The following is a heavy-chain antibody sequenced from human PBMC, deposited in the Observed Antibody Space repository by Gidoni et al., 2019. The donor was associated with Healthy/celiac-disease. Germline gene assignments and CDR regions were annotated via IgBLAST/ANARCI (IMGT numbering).Heavy chain of an antibody. CDR3: ARAIVVVVAGYNWFDP. Sequence: QVQLVQSGAEVKKPGSSVKVSCKASGGTVSRYAISWVRQAPGQGLEWMGGIIPIFGTANYAQKFQGRVTITADESTSTAYMELSSLRSEDTAVYYCARAIVVVVAGYNWFDPWGQGTLVTVSS. CDR1: GGTVSRYA. V-gene: IGHV1-69*12. J-gene: IGHJ5*02. D-gene: IGHD2-15*01. CDR2: IIPIFGTA.